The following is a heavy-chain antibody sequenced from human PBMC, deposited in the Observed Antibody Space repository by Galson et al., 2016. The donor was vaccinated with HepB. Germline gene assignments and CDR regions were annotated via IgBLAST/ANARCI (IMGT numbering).Heavy chain of an antibody. V-gene: IGHV3-30-3*01. J-gene: IGHJ4*02. CDR3: ARSQWFGELFYFDS. CDR1: GFTFSNYA. Sequence: SLRLSCAASGFTFSNYAMHWVRQAPGKGLGWVGVVSYDGNTKWFAGSVMGRFTISRDNSKNTLFLQMSSLRAEDTAVYYCARSQWFGELFYFDSWGQGTLVTVSS. D-gene: IGHD3-10*01. CDR2: VSYDGNTK.